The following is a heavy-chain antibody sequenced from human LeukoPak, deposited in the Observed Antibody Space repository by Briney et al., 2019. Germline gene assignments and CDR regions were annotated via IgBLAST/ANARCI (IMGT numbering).Heavy chain of an antibody. D-gene: IGHD3-22*01. CDR1: GYTLTELS. Sequence: ASVTVSCKVSGYTLTELSMHWVRQAPGKGLEWMGGFDPEDGETIYAQKFQGRVTMTEDTSTDTAYMELSSLRSEDTAVYYCATDLTYYYDSSGYYRYWGQGTLVTVSS. J-gene: IGHJ4*02. CDR3: ATDLTYYYDSSGYYRY. CDR2: FDPEDGET. V-gene: IGHV1-24*01.